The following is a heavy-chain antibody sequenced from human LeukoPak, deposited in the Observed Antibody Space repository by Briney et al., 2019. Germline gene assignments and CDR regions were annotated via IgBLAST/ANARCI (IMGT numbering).Heavy chain of an antibody. CDR1: GFTFSNNW. Sequence: PGGSLRLSCAASGFTFSNNWMTWVRQAPGKGLEWVASVKKDASEKYYVDSVKGRFTISRDNAKNSLYLQMNSLRVEDAAVYYCARGGAYTVTTSFDYWGQGTLVTVSS. CDR3: ARGGAYTVTTSFDY. CDR2: VKKDASEK. V-gene: IGHV3-7*01. D-gene: IGHD4-17*01. J-gene: IGHJ4*02.